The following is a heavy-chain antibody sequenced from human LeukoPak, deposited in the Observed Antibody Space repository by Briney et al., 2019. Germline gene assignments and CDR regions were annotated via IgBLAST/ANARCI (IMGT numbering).Heavy chain of an antibody. V-gene: IGHV1-8*01. J-gene: IGHJ5*02. Sequence: ASVKVSCKASGYTFTSYDINWVRQATGQGLEWMGWMNPNSGNTGYAQNFQGRVTMTRDTSIDTAYMELTSLRYEDTAVYYCARDYYGSKSSSFHPWGQGTLVTVSS. CDR3: ARDYYGSKSSSFHP. CDR1: GYTFTSYD. D-gene: IGHD3-10*01. CDR2: MNPNSGNT.